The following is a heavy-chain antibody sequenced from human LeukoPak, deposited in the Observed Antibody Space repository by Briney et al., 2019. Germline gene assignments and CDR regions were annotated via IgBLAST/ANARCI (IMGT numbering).Heavy chain of an antibody. Sequence: GGSLRLSCAASGFTFSSYAMSWVRQAPGKGLGWVSAISGSGGSTYYADSVKGRFTISRDNSKNTLYLQMNSLRAEDTAVYYCAKEALSYCSSTSCYLGAFDIWGQGTMVTVSS. J-gene: IGHJ3*02. D-gene: IGHD2-2*01. V-gene: IGHV3-23*01. CDR3: AKEALSYCSSTSCYLGAFDI. CDR1: GFTFSSYA. CDR2: ISGSGGST.